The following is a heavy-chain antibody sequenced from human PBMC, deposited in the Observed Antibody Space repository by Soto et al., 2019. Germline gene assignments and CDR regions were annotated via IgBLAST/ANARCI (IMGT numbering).Heavy chain of an antibody. CDR2: IGTAGDT. J-gene: IGHJ6*02. CDR3: ARGGFWSGSPTRNYYGMDV. Sequence: GGSLRLSCAASGFTFSSYDMHWVRQATGKGLEWVSAIGTAGDTYYPGSVKGRFTISRENAKNSLYLQMNSLRAGDTAVYYCARGGFWSGSPTRNYYGMDVWGQGTTVTVS. CDR1: GFTFSSYD. V-gene: IGHV3-13*01. D-gene: IGHD3-3*01.